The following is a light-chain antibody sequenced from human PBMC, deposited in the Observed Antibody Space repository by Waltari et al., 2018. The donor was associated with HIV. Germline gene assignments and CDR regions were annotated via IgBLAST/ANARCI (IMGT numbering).Light chain of an antibody. V-gene: IGKV3-15*01. Sequence: EIVMTQSPATLSVSPGERATLSCRASQSVSSKLAWYQQKPGPAPRLFIYGASTRATGIPARFSGSGSGTEFTLTISSLQSEDFAIYYCQQYNNWPPATFGQGTRLEIK. J-gene: IGKJ5*01. CDR1: QSVSSK. CDR3: QQYNNWPPAT. CDR2: GAS.